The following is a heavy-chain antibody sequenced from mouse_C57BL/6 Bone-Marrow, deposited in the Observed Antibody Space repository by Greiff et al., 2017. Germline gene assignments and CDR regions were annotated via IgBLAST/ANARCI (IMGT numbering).Heavy chain of an antibody. V-gene: IGHV1-75*01. D-gene: IGHD1-1*01. CDR2: IFPGSGST. CDR1: GYTFTDYY. CDR3: ASLYGSSYSDV. Sequence: QVQLQQSGPELVKPGASVKISCKASGYTFTDYYINWVKQRPGQGLEWIGWIFPGSGSTYYNEKFKGKATLTVDKSSSTTYMFLSSLTSEDSAVYFCASLYGSSYSDVWGTGTTVTVSS. J-gene: IGHJ1*03.